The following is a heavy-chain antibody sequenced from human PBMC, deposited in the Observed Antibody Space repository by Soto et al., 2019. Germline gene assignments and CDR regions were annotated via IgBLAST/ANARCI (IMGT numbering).Heavy chain of an antibody. J-gene: IGHJ4*02. CDR1: GGSFSGYY. D-gene: IGHD6-13*01. Sequence: SETLSLTCAVYGGSFSGYYWSWIRQPPGKGLEWIGEINHSGSTNYNPSLKSRVTISVDTSKNQFSLKLSSVTAADTAVYYCARVAAAGSFDYWGQGTLVTVSS. CDR3: ARVAAAGSFDY. CDR2: INHSGST. V-gene: IGHV4-34*01.